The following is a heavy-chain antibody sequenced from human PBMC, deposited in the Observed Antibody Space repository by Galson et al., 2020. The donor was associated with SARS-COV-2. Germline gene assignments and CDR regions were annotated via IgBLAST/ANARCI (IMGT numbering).Heavy chain of an antibody. V-gene: IGHV3-13*01. CDR1: GFTFSSYD. CDR2: IGTAGDT. Sequence: GGSLRLSCAASGFTFSSYDMHWVRQATGKGLEWVSAIGTAGDTYYPGSVKGRFTISRENAKNSLYLQMNSLRAGDTAVYYCARVAYDSSGYYSGFDYWGQGTLSPSPQ. J-gene: IGHJ4*02. D-gene: IGHD3-22*01. CDR3: ARVAYDSSGYYSGFDY.